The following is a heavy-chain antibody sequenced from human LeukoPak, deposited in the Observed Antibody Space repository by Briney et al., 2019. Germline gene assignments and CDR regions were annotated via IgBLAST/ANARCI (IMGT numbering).Heavy chain of an antibody. V-gene: IGHV4-34*01. CDR3: ARVVSGLDAFDI. CDR2: INHSGST. CDR1: GGSIGSYY. J-gene: IGHJ3*02. Sequence: SETLSLTCIVSGGSIGSYYWSWIRQPPGKGLEWIGEINHSGSTNYNPSLKSRVTISVDTSKNQFSLKLSSVTAADTAVYYCARVVSGLDAFDIWGQGTMVTVSS. D-gene: IGHD3-3*01.